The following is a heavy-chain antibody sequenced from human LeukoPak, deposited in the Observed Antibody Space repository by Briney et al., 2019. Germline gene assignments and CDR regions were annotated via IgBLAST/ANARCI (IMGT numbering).Heavy chain of an antibody. D-gene: IGHD3-16*02. CDR1: GYSFTSYW. CDR3: ARLEGGVIVDY. V-gene: IGHV5-10-1*01. J-gene: IGHJ4*02. CDR2: IDPSESYT. Sequence: GESLKISCKCSGYSFTSYWITWVRPMPGKGLEWMGRIDPSESYTNYSPSFQGHVTISADKSITTAYLQWSSLKASDTAMYYCARLEGGVIVDYWGQGTLVTVSS.